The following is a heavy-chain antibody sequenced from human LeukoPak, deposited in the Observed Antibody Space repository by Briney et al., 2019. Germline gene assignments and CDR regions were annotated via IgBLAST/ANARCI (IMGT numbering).Heavy chain of an antibody. J-gene: IGHJ4*02. CDR3: AKDQYYYDSSGYPSDY. CDR2: IKQDGSEK. D-gene: IGHD3-22*01. V-gene: IGHV3-7*01. CDR1: GFTFSSYW. Sequence: GGSLRLSCAASGFTFSSYWMSWVRQAPGKGLEGVANIKQDGSEKYYVDSVKGRFTISRDNAKNSLYLQMNSLRAEDTAVYYCAKDQYYYDSSGYPSDYWGQGTLVTVSS.